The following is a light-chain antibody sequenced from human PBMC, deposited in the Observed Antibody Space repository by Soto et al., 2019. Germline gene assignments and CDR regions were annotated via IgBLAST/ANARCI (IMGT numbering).Light chain of an antibody. CDR2: KAS. J-gene: IGKJ4*01. V-gene: IGKV1-5*03. Sequence: DIQMTQSPSTLSASVGDSVTITCRASQSIDSWLAWYQQKPGKAPKLLIYKASTLESGVPSRFSGSGSGTEFTLTINSLQPDDVATYHCQQYKSYSFTVGGGTKVEIK. CDR1: QSIDSW. CDR3: QQYKSYSFT.